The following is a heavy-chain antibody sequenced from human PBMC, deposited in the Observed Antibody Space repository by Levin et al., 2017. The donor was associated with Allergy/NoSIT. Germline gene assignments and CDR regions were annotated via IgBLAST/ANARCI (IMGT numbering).Heavy chain of an antibody. J-gene: IGHJ4*02. Sequence: GESLKISCKASGYTFTSYGISWVRQAPGQGLEWMGWISAYNGNTNYAQKLQGRVTMTTDTSTSTAYMELRSLRSDDTAVYYCARRPIRTGTTDYWGQGTLVTVSS. CDR2: ISAYNGNT. CDR1: GYTFTSYG. CDR3: ARRPIRTGTTDY. D-gene: IGHD1-1*01. V-gene: IGHV1-18*01.